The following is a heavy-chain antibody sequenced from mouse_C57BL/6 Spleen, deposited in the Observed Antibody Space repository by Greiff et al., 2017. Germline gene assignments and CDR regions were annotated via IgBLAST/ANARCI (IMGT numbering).Heavy chain of an antibody. CDR1: GFTFSDYG. D-gene: IGHD1-1*01. J-gene: IGHJ3*01. CDR2: ISSGSSTI. CDR3: ARGYYGSSLAY. Sequence: EVQLQESGGGLVKPGGSLKLSCAASGFTFSDYGMHWVRQAPEKGLEWVAYISSGSSTIYYADTVKGRFTISRDNAKNTLFLQMTSLRSEDTAMYYCARGYYGSSLAYWGQGTLVTVSA. V-gene: IGHV5-17*01.